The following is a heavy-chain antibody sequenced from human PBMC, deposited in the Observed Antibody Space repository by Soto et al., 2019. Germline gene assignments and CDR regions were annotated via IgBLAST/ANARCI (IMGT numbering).Heavy chain of an antibody. Sequence: ASVKVSCKASGYTFTSYDINWVRQATGQGLEWMGWMNPNSGNTGYAQKFQGRVTMTRNTSISTAYVELSSLRSEDTAVYYCARVIVKYCSGGSCRAFDIWGQGTMVTVSS. CDR1: GYTFTSYD. CDR3: ARVIVKYCSGGSCRAFDI. D-gene: IGHD2-15*01. J-gene: IGHJ3*02. V-gene: IGHV1-8*01. CDR2: MNPNSGNT.